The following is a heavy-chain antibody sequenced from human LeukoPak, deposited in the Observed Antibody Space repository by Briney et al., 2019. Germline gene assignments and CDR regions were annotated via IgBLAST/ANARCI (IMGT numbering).Heavy chain of an antibody. J-gene: IGHJ5*02. Sequence: PSETLSLTCTVSGGSIGSHYWNWIRQPPGKGLEWIGYINYSGYTNYNPSLKSRVTISVDTSKNQFSLKLSSVTAADTAVYYCARVHSSIWFGELLPPFDPWGQGTLVTVSS. CDR3: ARVHSSIWFGELLPPFDP. D-gene: IGHD3-10*01. V-gene: IGHV4-59*11. CDR1: GGSIGSHY. CDR2: INYSGYT.